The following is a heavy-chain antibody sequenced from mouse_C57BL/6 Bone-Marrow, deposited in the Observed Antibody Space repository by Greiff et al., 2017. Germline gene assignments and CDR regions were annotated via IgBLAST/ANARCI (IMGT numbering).Heavy chain of an antibody. CDR1: GYAFSSSW. D-gene: IGHD2-4*01. V-gene: IGHV1-82*01. J-gene: IGHJ4*01. Sequence: VQLQQSGPELVKPGASVKISCKASGYAFSSSWMNWVKQRPGKGLEWIGRIYPGDGDTNYNGKFKGKATLTADKSSSTAYMQLRSLTSEDSPVYFCARGPYDYDARGDYWGQGTSVTVSS. CDR3: ARGPYDYDARGDY. CDR2: IYPGDGDT.